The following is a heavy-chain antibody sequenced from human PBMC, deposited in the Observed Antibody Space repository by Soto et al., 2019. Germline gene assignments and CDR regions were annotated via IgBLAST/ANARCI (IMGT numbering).Heavy chain of an antibody. J-gene: IGHJ4*02. D-gene: IGHD4-17*01. CDR2: INHSGST. CDR3: ARGQYGDYVGFDY. V-gene: IGHV4-34*01. Sequence: SETLSLTCAVYGGSFSGYYWSWIRQPPGKGLEWIGEINHSGSTNYNPSLKSRVTISVDTSKNQFSLKLSSVTAADTAVYYCARGQYGDYVGFDYWGQGXLVTVYS. CDR1: GGSFSGYY.